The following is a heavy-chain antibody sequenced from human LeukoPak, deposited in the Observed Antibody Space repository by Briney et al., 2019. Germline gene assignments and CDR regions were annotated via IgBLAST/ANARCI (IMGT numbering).Heavy chain of an antibody. Sequence: ASVKVSCKASGYTFTSYDINWVRQATGQGLEWMGWMNPNTFNTGYAQKFQGRVTMTRNTSISTAYMELSSLRSEDTAVYYCARGTPERGSENYYMGYYYMDVWGKGTTVTISS. V-gene: IGHV1-8*01. CDR1: GYTFTSYD. CDR2: MNPNTFNT. D-gene: IGHD3-10*01. CDR3: ARGTPERGSENYYMGYYYMDV. J-gene: IGHJ6*03.